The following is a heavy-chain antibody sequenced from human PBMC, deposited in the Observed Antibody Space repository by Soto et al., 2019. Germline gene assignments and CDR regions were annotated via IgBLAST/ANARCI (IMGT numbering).Heavy chain of an antibody. J-gene: IGHJ5*02. CDR1: GYTFSSYA. CDR3: ARVPRYTSDIVEVPAVMFDDWFVP. CDR2: IHAGNGDT. V-gene: IGHV1-3*01. Sequence: QVQLVQSGAEVKKPGASVKVSCKASGYTFSSYAVQWVRQAPGQSLEWIGWIHAGNGDTKYSQKFHGRVSLTRDTSATTAYMDLSSLRSEDTAVYYCARVPRYTSDIVEVPAVMFDDWFVPWGQGTLVTVSS. D-gene: IGHD2-2*01.